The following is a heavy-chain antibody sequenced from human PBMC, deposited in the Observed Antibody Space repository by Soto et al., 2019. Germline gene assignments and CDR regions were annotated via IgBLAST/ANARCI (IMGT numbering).Heavy chain of an antibody. Sequence: PSETLSLTCTVSGGSISSSSYYWGWIRQPPGKGLEWIGSIYYSGSTYYNPSLKSRVTISVDTSKNQFSLKLSSVTAADTAVYYCARTPGLEFGELLRRNGIDYYGMDVWGQGTTVT. V-gene: IGHV4-39*01. J-gene: IGHJ6*02. D-gene: IGHD3-10*01. CDR1: GGSISSSSYY. CDR2: IYYSGST. CDR3: ARTPGLEFGELLRRNGIDYYGMDV.